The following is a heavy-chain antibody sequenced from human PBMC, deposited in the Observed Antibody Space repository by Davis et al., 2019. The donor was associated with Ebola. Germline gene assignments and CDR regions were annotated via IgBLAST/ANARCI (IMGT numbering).Heavy chain of an antibody. V-gene: IGHV3-30*18. CDR2: LLYDGSKE. CDR1: GFTFSNYG. D-gene: IGHD5-18*01. J-gene: IGHJ4*02. CDR3: AKGGQLLD. Sequence: GGSLRLSCAASGFTFSNYGLHWVRQAPGKGLEWVAGLLYDGSKEFYADSVKGRFTISRDNSKNTLYLQMNSLRAEDTAVYYCAKGGQLLDWGQGTLVTVSS.